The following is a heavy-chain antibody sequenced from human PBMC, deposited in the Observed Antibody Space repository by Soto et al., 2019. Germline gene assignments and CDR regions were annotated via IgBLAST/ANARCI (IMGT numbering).Heavy chain of an antibody. V-gene: IGHV1-69*13. Sequence: SVKVSCKASGGSFSSYSLSWVPQAPGQGLEWMGGTIPVSGKLIYTEKFQGRVTITADDSTSTAYMELTSLRSEDTAVYYCARGRVPTSSFPFYWGQGTLVTSPQ. CDR1: GGSFSSYS. J-gene: IGHJ4*02. CDR2: TIPVSGKL. D-gene: IGHD2-2*01. CDR3: ARGRVPTSSFPFY.